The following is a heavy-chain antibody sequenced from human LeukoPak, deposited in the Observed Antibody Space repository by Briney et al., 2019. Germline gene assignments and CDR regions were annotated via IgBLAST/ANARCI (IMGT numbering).Heavy chain of an antibody. D-gene: IGHD6-19*01. CDR1: GGSISSYY. CDR2: INHSGST. Sequence: NPSETLSLTCTVSGGSISSYYWSWIRQPPGKGLEWIGEINHSGSTNYNPSLKSRVTISVDTSKNQFSLKLSSVTAADTAVYYCARGDPTSAVAGTMNWFDPWGQGTLVTVSS. J-gene: IGHJ5*02. V-gene: IGHV4-34*01. CDR3: ARGDPTSAVAGTMNWFDP.